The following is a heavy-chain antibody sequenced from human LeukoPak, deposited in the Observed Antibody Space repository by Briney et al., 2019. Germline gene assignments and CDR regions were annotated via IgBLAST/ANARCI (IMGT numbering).Heavy chain of an antibody. CDR3: ARGYCSSTSCYDY. D-gene: IGHD2-2*01. CDR1: GGSTSSYY. V-gene: IGHV4-59*01. Sequence: PSETLSLTCTVSGGSTSSYYWSWIPHPPGKGLEWIGYIYYSGSTNYNPSLKSRVTISVDTSKNQFSLKLSSVTAADTAVYYCARGYCSSTSCYDYWGQGTLVTVSS. J-gene: IGHJ4*02. CDR2: IYYSGST.